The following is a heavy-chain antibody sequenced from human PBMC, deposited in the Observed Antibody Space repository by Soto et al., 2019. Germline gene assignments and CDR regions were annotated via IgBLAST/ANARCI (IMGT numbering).Heavy chain of an antibody. CDR3: ARGDILTGYHFGY. D-gene: IGHD3-9*01. CDR2: IYPGDFDT. J-gene: IGHJ4*02. CDR1: GYSFASYG. V-gene: IGHV5-51*01. Sequence: PGESLNSCCKGSGYSFASYGIGCVRQIPGKGLERMGIIYPGDFDTRYSPSFQGQITISADKSISTAYLQWSSLKASDTALYYCARGDILTGYHFGYWGQGTLVTVSS.